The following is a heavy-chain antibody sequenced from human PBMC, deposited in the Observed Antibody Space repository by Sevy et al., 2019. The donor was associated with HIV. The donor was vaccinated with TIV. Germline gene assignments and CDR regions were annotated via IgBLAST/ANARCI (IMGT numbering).Heavy chain of an antibody. V-gene: IGHV3-23*01. CDR1: GFTFSSYA. Sequence: GGSLRLSCAASGFTFSSYAMSWVRQAPGKGLEWVSAIRGSGGSTYYADSVKGRFTISRDNSKNTLYLQMNSLRVEDTAVYYCAKLHFLETARYFDYWGQGTLVTVSS. CDR2: IRGSGGST. D-gene: IGHD3-3*01. J-gene: IGHJ4*02. CDR3: AKLHFLETARYFDY.